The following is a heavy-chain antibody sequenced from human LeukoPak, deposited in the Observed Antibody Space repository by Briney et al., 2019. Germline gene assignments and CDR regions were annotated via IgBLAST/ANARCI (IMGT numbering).Heavy chain of an antibody. V-gene: IGHV4-59*08. CDR1: GASISRDY. D-gene: IGHD3-10*01. CDR2: IYNGGST. Sequence: SETLSLTCTVSGASISRDYWTWIRQPPGKGLEWIGYIYNGGSTTYSPSLNSRVTISLDTSKNQFSLKLSSVTAADTAVYYCARRLYYGSGSYLYYFDYWGQGTLVTVSS. J-gene: IGHJ4*02. CDR3: ARRLYYGSGSYLYYFDY.